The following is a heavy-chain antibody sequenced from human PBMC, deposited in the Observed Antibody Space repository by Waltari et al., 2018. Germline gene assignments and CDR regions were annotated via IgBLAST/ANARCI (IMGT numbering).Heavy chain of an antibody. J-gene: IGHJ5*02. V-gene: IGHV1-69*13. Sequence: QVQLVQSGAEVKKPGSSVKVSCKASGGTFSSYAISWVRQAPAQGLEWMGGIIPIFGTANYAQKFQGRVTITADESTSTAYMELSSLRSEDTAVYYCARVAEIGGIRFLEWLSDWFDPWGQGTLVTVSS. CDR1: GGTFSSYA. CDR3: ARVAEIGGIRFLEWLSDWFDP. D-gene: IGHD3-3*01. CDR2: IIPIFGTA.